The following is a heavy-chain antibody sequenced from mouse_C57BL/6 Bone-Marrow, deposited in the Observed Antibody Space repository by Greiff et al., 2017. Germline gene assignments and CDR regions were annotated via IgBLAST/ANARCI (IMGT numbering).Heavy chain of an antibody. D-gene: IGHD5-5*01. CDR2: INPYNGGT. V-gene: IGHV1-19*01. J-gene: IGHJ3*01. Sequence: EVQLQQSGPVLVKPGASVKMSCKASGYTFTDYYMNWVKQSHGKSLEWIGVINPYNGGTSYNQKFKGKATLTVDKSSSTAYMELNSLTSEDSAVYYCARRTTLFTSFAYWGQGTLVTVSA. CDR1: GYTFTDYY. CDR3: ARRTTLFTSFAY.